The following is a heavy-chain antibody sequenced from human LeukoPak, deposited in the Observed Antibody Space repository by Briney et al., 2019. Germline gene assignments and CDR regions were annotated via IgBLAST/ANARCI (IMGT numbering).Heavy chain of an antibody. CDR3: TTSLYCSSTSCYRRLSRLDAFDI. CDR2: IKSKTDGGTT. V-gene: IGHV3-15*01. J-gene: IGHJ3*02. D-gene: IGHD2-2*01. CDR1: GFTFSNAW. Sequence: PGGSLRLSCAASGFTFSNAWMSWVRQAPGKGLEWVGRIKSKTDGGTTDYAAPVKGRFTISRDDSKNTLYLQMNSLKTEDTAVYYSTTSLYCSSTSCYRRLSRLDAFDIWGQGTMVTVSS.